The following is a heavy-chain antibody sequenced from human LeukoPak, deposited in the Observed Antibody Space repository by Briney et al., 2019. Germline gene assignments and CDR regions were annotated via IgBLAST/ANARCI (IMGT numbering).Heavy chain of an antibody. V-gene: IGHV4-34*01. CDR2: VSRGGST. Sequence: SETLSLTCAVYGGSFSVYYWSWIRQPPGKGLEWIGEVSRGGSTKYSPSPKSRVTISLDTSNNQVSLKLSSVTAADTAVYYCGLSTTRATTRTIDYWGQGTLVTVSS. CDR1: GGSFSVYY. J-gene: IGHJ4*02. D-gene: IGHD4-17*01. CDR3: GLSTTRATTRTIDY.